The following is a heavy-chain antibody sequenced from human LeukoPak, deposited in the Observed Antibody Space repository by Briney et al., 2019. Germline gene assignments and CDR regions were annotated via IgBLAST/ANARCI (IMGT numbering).Heavy chain of an antibody. CDR3: ARARDEYYYGSGSYSNWFDP. CDR2: IYYSGST. J-gene: IGHJ5*02. Sequence: PSETLSLTCTVSGGSISSYYWSWIRQPPGKGLEWIGYIYYSGSTYYNPSLKSRVTISVDTSKNQFSLKLSSVTAADTAVYYCARARDEYYYGSGSYSNWFDPWGQGTLVTVSS. V-gene: IGHV4-59*08. CDR1: GGSISSYY. D-gene: IGHD3-10*01.